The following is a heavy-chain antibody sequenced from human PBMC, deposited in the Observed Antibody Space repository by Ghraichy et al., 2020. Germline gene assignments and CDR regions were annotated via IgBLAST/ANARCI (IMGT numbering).Heavy chain of an antibody. Sequence: SETLSLTCTVSGGSISSYYWSWIRQPPGKGLEWIGYIYYSGSTNYNPSLKSRVTISVDTSKNQFSLKLSSVTAADTAVYYCARVIAVAGNPHFDYWGQGTLVTVSS. J-gene: IGHJ4*02. CDR1: GGSISSYY. CDR2: IYYSGST. D-gene: IGHD6-19*01. CDR3: ARVIAVAGNPHFDY. V-gene: IGHV4-59*01.